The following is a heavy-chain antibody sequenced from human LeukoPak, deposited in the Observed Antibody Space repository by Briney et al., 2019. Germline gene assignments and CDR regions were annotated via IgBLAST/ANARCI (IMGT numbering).Heavy chain of an antibody. CDR2: IYHSGST. D-gene: IGHD5-24*01. CDR3: ARGRMLATMGVSLFFDY. CDR1: GGSISSSNW. J-gene: IGHJ4*02. Sequence: SGTLPLTCAVSGGSISSSNWWSWVRQPPGKGLEWIGEIYHSGSTNYNPSLKSRVTISVDKSKNQFSLKLSSVTAADTAVYYCARGRMLATMGVSLFFDYWGQGTLVTVSS. V-gene: IGHV4-4*02.